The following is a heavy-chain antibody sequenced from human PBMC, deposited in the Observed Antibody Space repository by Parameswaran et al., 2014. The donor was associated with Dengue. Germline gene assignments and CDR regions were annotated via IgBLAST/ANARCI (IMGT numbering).Heavy chain of an antibody. D-gene: IGHD4/OR15-4a*01. J-gene: IGHJ6*02. CDR3: ARINDYGPAYYYYGMDV. Sequence: WVRQAPGQGLEWMGWINPNSGGTNYAQKFQGRVTMTRDTSISTAYMELSRLRSDDTAVYYCARINDYGPAYYYYGMDVWGQGPRSPSP. V-gene: IGHV1-2*02. CDR2: INPNSGGT.